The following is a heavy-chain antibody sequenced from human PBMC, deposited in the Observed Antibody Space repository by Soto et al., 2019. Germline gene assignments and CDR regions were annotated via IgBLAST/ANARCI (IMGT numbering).Heavy chain of an antibody. D-gene: IGHD1-1*01. J-gene: IGHJ6*02. V-gene: IGHV3-30*18. Sequence: QEQLVESGGGVVQPGRSLRLSCAASGFIFANYGMHWVRQAPGKGLEWVALITYEGSNKYYADAVKGRFTISRDKAKNMVSLQMDRLRAEDTAVYYCAKARGANNWANYYGLDVWGQGTTVTVSS. CDR3: AKARGANNWANYYGLDV. CDR2: ITYEGSNK. CDR1: GFIFANYG.